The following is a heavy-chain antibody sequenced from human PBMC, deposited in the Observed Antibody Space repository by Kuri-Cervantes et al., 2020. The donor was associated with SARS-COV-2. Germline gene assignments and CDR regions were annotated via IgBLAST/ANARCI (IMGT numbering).Heavy chain of an antibody. CDR3: ARDLGIWRAFDI. J-gene: IGHJ3*02. CDR1: GFTFSSYA. V-gene: IGHV3-23*01. Sequence: GSLRLSCAASGFTFSSYAMSWVRQAPGKGLEWVSAISGSGGSTYYADSVKGRFTISRDNSKNTLYLQMNSLRAEDTAVYYCARDLGIWRAFDIWGQGTMVTVSS. D-gene: IGHD3-16*01. CDR2: ISGSGGST.